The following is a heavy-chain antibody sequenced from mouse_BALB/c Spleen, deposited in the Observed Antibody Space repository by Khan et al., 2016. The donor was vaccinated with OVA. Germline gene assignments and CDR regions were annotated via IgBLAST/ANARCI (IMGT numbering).Heavy chain of an antibody. CDR3: TNGNCCWFAY. J-gene: IGHJ3*01. CDR2: ISSAATYT. CDR1: GFTFSSFV. D-gene: IGHD2-1*01. Sequence: EVELVESGGGLVEPGGSLKLSCAASGFTFSSFVMSWVRQTPEKRLEWVATISSAATYTYYPDSIKGRFTFSRDTANNTLYLHMHSLTSDDSAIPYCTNGNCCWFAYWGLGTLVTVS. V-gene: IGHV5-9-1*01.